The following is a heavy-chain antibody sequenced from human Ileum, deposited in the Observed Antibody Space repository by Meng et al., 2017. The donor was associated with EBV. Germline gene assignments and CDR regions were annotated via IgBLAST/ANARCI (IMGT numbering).Heavy chain of an antibody. CDR3: GRDQGRELINH. J-gene: IGHJ4*02. D-gene: IGHD1-7*01. Sequence: QVHLQVSGRGLVKPSGTLSPTCTVSGDSISSDIWWSWVRQPPGKGLEWIGEVYHRGDTNYNPSLKSRVDISVDKSKNQFYLSLFSVTAADTAVYYCGRDQGRELINHWGQGTLVTVSS. CDR2: VYHRGDT. CDR1: GDSISSDIW. V-gene: IGHV4-4*02.